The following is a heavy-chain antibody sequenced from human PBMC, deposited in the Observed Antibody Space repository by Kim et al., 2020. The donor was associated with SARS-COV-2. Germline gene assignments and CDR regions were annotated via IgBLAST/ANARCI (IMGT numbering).Heavy chain of an antibody. Sequence: SETLSLTCTVSGGSISSGGYYWSWIRQHPGKGLEWIGYIYYSGSTYYNPSLKSRVTISVDTSKNQFSLKLSSVTAADTAVYYCAREKYYYGSGRIGSGAFDIWGQGTMVTVSS. CDR2: IYYSGST. D-gene: IGHD3-10*01. V-gene: IGHV4-31*03. CDR3: AREKYYYGSGRIGSGAFDI. J-gene: IGHJ3*02. CDR1: GGSISSGGYY.